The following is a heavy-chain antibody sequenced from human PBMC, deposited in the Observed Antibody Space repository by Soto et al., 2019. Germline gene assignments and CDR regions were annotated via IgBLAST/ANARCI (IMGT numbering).Heavy chain of an antibody. Sequence: ASVKVSCKASGYTFTSYGISWVRQAPGQGLEWMGWISAYNGNTNYAQKLQGRVTMTTDTSTSKAYMELRSLRSDDTVVYYCARDPPHEAYCSGGSCYSNNWFDPWGQGTLVTVSS. CDR2: ISAYNGNT. V-gene: IGHV1-18*01. J-gene: IGHJ5*02. CDR3: ARDPPHEAYCSGGSCYSNNWFDP. D-gene: IGHD2-15*01. CDR1: GYTFTSYG.